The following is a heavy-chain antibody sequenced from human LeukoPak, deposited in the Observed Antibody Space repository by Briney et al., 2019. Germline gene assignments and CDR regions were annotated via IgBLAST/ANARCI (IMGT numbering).Heavy chain of an antibody. D-gene: IGHD6-19*01. CDR2: ISTTGSSI. V-gene: IGHV3-48*03. CDR1: GFTFSSYE. J-gene: IGHJ4*02. Sequence: GGSLRLSCAASGFTFSSYEMNWVRQAPGKGLEWVSYISTTGSSIYYADSVRGRFTISRDNVKNLLYLQMNSLRAEDTAVYYCARVQRGIAVALDYWGQGTLATVSS. CDR3: ARVQRGIAVALDY.